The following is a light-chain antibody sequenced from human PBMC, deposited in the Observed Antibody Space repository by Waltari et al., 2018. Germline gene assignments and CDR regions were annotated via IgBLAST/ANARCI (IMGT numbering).Light chain of an antibody. CDR1: SNDVGGYTY. Sequence: QSALTQPASVSGSPGQSITISCTGTSNDVGGYTYVSWYQQHPGKAPKLMIYDVSNRPSGVSNRFSCSKSGNTASLTILRLQAEDEADYYCSSYTSSLTLVFGGGTKLTVL. CDR3: SSYTSSLTLV. J-gene: IGLJ3*02. CDR2: DVS. V-gene: IGLV2-14*03.